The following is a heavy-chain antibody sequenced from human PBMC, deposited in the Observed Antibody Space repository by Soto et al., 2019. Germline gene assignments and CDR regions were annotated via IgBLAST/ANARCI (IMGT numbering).Heavy chain of an antibody. D-gene: IGHD3-3*01. Sequence: SETLSLTCAVSGGSISSSNWWSWVRQPPGKGLEWIGEIYHSGSTNYNPSLKSRVTISVDKSKNQFSLKLSSVTAADTAVYYCAREVDFYDFWSGYRVYYGMDVWGQGTTVTVPS. CDR3: AREVDFYDFWSGYRVYYGMDV. CDR1: GGSISSSNW. CDR2: IYHSGST. J-gene: IGHJ6*02. V-gene: IGHV4-4*02.